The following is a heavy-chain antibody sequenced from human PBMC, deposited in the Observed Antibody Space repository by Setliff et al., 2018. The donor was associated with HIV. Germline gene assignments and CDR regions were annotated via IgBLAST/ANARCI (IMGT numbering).Heavy chain of an antibody. CDR2: IFYSGHT. Sequence: SETLSLTCTVSGGSISRSSYYWAWIRQPPGKGLEWIGNIFYSGHTLYNPSLRSRVTISVGTSKNQFSLKLSSVTAADSAVYYCARVRHTRRYRGYDVYYYQMVVGGEGTMVTVPS. CDR3: ARVRHTRRYRGYDVYYYQMVV. V-gene: IGHV4-39*07. J-gene: IGHJ6*03. CDR1: GGSISRSSYY. D-gene: IGHD5-12*01.